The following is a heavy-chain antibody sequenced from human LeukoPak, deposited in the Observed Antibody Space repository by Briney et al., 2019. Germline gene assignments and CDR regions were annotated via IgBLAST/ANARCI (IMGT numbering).Heavy chain of an antibody. CDR2: IYYSGST. CDR1: GGSISSGGYY. J-gene: IGHJ4*02. CDR3: ARDDDYSNYVGHY. D-gene: IGHD4-11*01. V-gene: IGHV4-31*03. Sequence: SETLSLTCTVSGGSISSGGYYWSWIRQHPGKGLEWIGYIYYSGSTYYNPSLKSRVTISVDTSKNQFSLKLSSVTAADTAVYYCARDDDYSNYVGHYWGQGTLVTVSS.